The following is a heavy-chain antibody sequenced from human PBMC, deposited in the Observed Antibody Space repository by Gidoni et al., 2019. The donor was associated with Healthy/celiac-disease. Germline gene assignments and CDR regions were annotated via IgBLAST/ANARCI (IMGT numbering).Heavy chain of an antibody. CDR3: ARDLPAAGPEY. CDR1: GFTFSDYY. V-gene: IGHV3-11*06. Sequence: QVQLVESGGRLVKPGGSLRLSCAASGFTFSDYYMSWIRQAPGKGLEWVSYISNTRSYTNYADSVKGRFTISRDNAKNSLYLQMNSLRVEDTAVYYCARDLPAAGPEYWGQGTLVTVSS. CDR2: ISNTRSYT. D-gene: IGHD2-2*01. J-gene: IGHJ4*02.